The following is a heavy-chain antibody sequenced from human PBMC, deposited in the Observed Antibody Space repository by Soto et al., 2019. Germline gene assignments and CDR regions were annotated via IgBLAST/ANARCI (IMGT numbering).Heavy chain of an antibody. V-gene: IGHV3-30-3*01. CDR3: ARDYSSGWCLDY. Sequence: QVQLVESGGGVVQPGNSLRLSCAGSGFPFSAEAMHWVRQAPGKGLEWVAAISYDGNNKNHAGSVKGRFTVSRDNSKNTLYLQIYSLRPEDTAVYYCARDYSSGWCLDYWGQGSLVTVSS. CDR1: GFPFSAEA. J-gene: IGHJ4*02. D-gene: IGHD6-13*01. CDR2: ISYDGNNK.